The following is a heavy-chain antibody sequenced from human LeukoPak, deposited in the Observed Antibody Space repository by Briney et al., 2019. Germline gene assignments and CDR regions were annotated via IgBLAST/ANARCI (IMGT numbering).Heavy chain of an antibody. J-gene: IGHJ3*02. CDR3: ASHGDSSGETDAFDI. CDR1: GGTFSSYA. D-gene: IGHD3-22*01. CDR2: IIPILGIA. Sequence: ASVKVSCKASGGTFSSYAISWVRQAPGQGLEWMGRIIPILGIANYAQKFQGRVTITADKSTSTAYMELSSLRSEDTAVYYCASHGDSSGETDAFDIWGQGTMVTVSS. V-gene: IGHV1-69*04.